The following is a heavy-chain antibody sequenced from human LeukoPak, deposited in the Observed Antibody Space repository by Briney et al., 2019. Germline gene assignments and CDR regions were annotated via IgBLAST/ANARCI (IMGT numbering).Heavy chain of an antibody. CDR1: GGSISSGDYY. J-gene: IGHJ3*02. CDR2: IYYSGST. CDR3: ARGCSGGSCYWGAFDI. V-gene: IGHV4-30-4*01. Sequence: SETLSLTCTVSGGSISSGDYYWSWIRQPPGKGLEWIGYIYYSGSTYYNPSLKSRVTISVDTSKNQFSLKLSSVTAADTAVYYCARGCSGGSCYWGAFDIWGQGTMVTVSS. D-gene: IGHD2-15*01.